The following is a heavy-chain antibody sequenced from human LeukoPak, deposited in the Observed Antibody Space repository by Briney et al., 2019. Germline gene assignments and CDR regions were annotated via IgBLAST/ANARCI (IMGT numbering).Heavy chain of an antibody. CDR3: ARGIAAAGTWDFDY. J-gene: IGHJ4*02. Sequence: ASVKVSCKASGYTFISFDINWVRQATGQGLEWMGWMNPNSGNTNYAQKLQGRVTMTTDTSTSTAYMELRSLRSDDTAVYYCARGIAAAGTWDFDYWGQGTLVTVSS. CDR1: GYTFISFD. V-gene: IGHV1-8*01. CDR2: MNPNSGNT. D-gene: IGHD6-13*01.